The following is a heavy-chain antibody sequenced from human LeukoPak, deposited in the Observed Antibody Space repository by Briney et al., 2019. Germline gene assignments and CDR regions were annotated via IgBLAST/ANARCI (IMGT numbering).Heavy chain of an antibody. J-gene: IGHJ4*02. V-gene: IGHV5-51*01. Sequence: GESLKISCKGSGYSFTSYWIGWVRQMSGKGLEWMGITYPPNSETRYSPSFQGQVTISVDKSINTAYLQWSSLKASDTAMYYCARLVSGSWAENFDYWGQGTLVTVSS. CDR1: GYSFTSYW. D-gene: IGHD6-13*01. CDR2: TYPPNSET. CDR3: ARLVSGSWAENFDY.